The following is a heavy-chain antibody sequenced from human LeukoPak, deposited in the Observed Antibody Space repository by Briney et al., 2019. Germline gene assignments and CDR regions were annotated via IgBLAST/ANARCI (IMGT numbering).Heavy chain of an antibody. Sequence: SETLSLTCAVYGGSFSGYYWSWIRQPPGKGLEWIGEINHSGSTNYNPSLKSRVTISVDTSKNQFSLKLSTVTAADTAVYYCAREKYCSSTSCYNVWDYWGQGTLVTVSS. CDR3: AREKYCSSTSCYNVWDY. V-gene: IGHV4-34*01. CDR2: INHSGST. J-gene: IGHJ4*02. D-gene: IGHD2-2*02. CDR1: GGSFSGYY.